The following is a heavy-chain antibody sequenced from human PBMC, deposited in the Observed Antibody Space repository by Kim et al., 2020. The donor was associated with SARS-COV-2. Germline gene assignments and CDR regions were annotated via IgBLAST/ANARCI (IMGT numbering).Heavy chain of an antibody. D-gene: IGHD3-10*01. Sequence: TPSLKSRVTISVDTSKNQFSLKVSSVTAADTALYYCARYQRTSGTDFFDPWGQGTLVTVSS. CDR3: ARYQRTSGTDFFDP. V-gene: IGHV4-39*07. J-gene: IGHJ5*02.